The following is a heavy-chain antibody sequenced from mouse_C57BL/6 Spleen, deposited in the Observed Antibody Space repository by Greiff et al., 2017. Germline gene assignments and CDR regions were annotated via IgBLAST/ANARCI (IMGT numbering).Heavy chain of an antibody. Sequence: EVQLQQSGPELVKPGASVKIPCKASGYTFTDYNMDWVKQSHGKSLEWIGDINPNTGGTIYNQKFKGKATLTVDKSSSTAYMELRSLTSEDTAVYYCARGGYDYEFAYWGQGTLVTVSA. CDR3: ARGGYDYEFAY. V-gene: IGHV1-18*01. CDR1: GYTFTDYN. D-gene: IGHD2-4*01. J-gene: IGHJ3*01. CDR2: INPNTGGT.